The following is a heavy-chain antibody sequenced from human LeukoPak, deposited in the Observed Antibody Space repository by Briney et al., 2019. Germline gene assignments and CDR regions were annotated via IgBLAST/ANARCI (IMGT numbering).Heavy chain of an antibody. CDR1: GFTFSSYA. CDR3: ARVPGSGWYYFDY. V-gene: IGHV3-30-3*01. Sequence: GGSLRLSCAASGFTFSSYAMHWVRQAPGKGLEWVAVISYDGSNKYYADSVKGRFTISRDNSKNTLYLQMNSLRAEDTAVYYCARVPGSGWYYFDYWGQGTLVTVSS. D-gene: IGHD6-19*01. J-gene: IGHJ4*02. CDR2: ISYDGSNK.